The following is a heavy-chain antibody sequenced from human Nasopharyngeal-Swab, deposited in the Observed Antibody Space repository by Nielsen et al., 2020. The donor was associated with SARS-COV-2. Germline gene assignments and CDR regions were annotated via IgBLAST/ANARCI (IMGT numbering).Heavy chain of an antibody. Sequence: SETLSLTCAVYGGSSSGYYWSWIRQPPGKGLEWIGEINHSGSTNYNPSLKSRVTISVDTSKNQFSLKLSSVTAADTAVYYCARCIAAADPAPDYWGQGTLVTVSS. J-gene: IGHJ4*02. CDR3: ARCIAAADPAPDY. CDR2: INHSGST. V-gene: IGHV4-34*01. CDR1: GGSSSGYY. D-gene: IGHD6-13*01.